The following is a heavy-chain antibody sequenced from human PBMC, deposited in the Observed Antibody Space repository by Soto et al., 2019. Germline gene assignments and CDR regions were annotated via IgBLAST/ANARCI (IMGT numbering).Heavy chain of an antibody. J-gene: IGHJ4*02. CDR1: GYSFTTYW. D-gene: IGHD2-15*01. CDR2: IYPYDSDT. Sequence: EVQLVQSGAEVKKPGESLKISCKGSGYSFTTYWIGWVRQMPGKGLEWMGIIYPYDSDTRYSPSFQGQVTFSADESSTTAYLQWTRQKASDTAMYYCSRQGSKDGPNFDLWGQGTLVTVSP. V-gene: IGHV5-51*01. CDR3: SRQGSKDGPNFDL.